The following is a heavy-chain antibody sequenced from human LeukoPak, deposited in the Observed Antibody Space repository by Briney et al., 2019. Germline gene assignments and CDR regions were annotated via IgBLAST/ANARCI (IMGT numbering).Heavy chain of an antibody. J-gene: IGHJ4*02. CDR1: GFTFNDYY. D-gene: IGHD6-19*01. Sequence: TGGSLRLSCAASGFTFNDYYMRWIRQAPGKGLEWISYISSSDTNISYADSVKGRFTISRDNGKNSLYLQMNSLRAEDSAVYDCARTGIPVAGTSGIADYWGQGTLVTVSS. CDR3: ARTGIPVAGTSGIADY. V-gene: IGHV3-11*01. CDR2: ISSSDTNI.